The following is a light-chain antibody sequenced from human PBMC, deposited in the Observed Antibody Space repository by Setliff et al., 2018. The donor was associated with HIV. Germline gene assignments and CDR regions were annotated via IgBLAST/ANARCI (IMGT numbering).Light chain of an antibody. J-gene: IGLJ1*01. Sequence: QSALPQPPSASGPPGQSVTISCTGTSSDVGGYNYVSWYVQRPGKAPKLIIYDVTKRPSGVPDRFSGSKYGNTASLTVSGLQAEDEGDYYCTSYGGNNNFYVLGTGTKVTVL. CDR3: TSYGGNNNFYV. CDR2: DVT. CDR1: SSDVGGYNY. V-gene: IGLV2-8*01.